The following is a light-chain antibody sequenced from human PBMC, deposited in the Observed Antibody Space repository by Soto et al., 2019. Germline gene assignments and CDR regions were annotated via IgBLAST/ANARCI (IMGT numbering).Light chain of an antibody. CDR2: DAS. Sequence: DIQMTQSPSSLSASVGDRVTTTCQASQDISNFLNWCQQKPGKAPKLLIYDASNLETGVPSRFTGSGSGIDFTLTISGLQPVDIASCYCQQYDDLPSGTFGQGARLEIK. J-gene: IGKJ5*01. CDR3: QQYDDLPSGT. CDR1: QDISNF. V-gene: IGKV1-33*01.